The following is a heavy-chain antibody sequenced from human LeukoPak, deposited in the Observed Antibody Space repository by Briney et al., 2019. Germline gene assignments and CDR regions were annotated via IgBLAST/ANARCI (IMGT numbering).Heavy chain of an antibody. J-gene: IGHJ3*02. V-gene: IGHV3-30*02. D-gene: IGHD2-2*01. Sequence: GGSLRLSCAASGFTFSSYGMHWVRQAPGKGLEWVAFIQYDGSNKYYADSVKGRFTISRDNSKNTLYLQMNSLRAEDTAVYYCAKGGFLGYCSSTSCSGAFDIWGQGTMVTVSS. CDR3: AKGGFLGYCSSTSCSGAFDI. CDR2: IQYDGSNK. CDR1: GFTFSSYG.